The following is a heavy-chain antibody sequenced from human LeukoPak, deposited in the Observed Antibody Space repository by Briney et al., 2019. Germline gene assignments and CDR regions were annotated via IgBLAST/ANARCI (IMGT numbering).Heavy chain of an antibody. D-gene: IGHD2-15*01. CDR2: INHSGST. CDR1: GGSVSSSSSY. CDR3: ARGRRRYCSGGSCYSGGY. V-gene: IGHV4-39*07. J-gene: IGHJ4*02. Sequence: SETLSLTCTVSGGSVSSSSSYWGWIRRPPGKGLEWIGEINHSGSTNYNPSLKSRVTISVDTSKNQFSLKLSSVTAADTAVYYCARGRRRYCSGGSCYSGGYWGQGTLVTVSS.